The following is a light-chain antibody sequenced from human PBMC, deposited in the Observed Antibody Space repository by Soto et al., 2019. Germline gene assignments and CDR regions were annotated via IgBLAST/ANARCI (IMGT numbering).Light chain of an antibody. CDR1: QSVSSF. CDR3: QLRRHWPPGVT. Sequence: EIMLTQSPATLSLSPGERATLSCRASQSVSSFLAWYQHKPGQAPRLLIYDASTRATGIPARFSGSGSGTDFTLTISSLEPEDFAVYYCQLRRHWPPGVTFGGGTKVEIK. J-gene: IGKJ4*01. CDR2: DAS. V-gene: IGKV3-11*01.